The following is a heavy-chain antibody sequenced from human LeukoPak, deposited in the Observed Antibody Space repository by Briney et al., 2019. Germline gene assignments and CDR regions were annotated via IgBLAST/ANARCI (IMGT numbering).Heavy chain of an antibody. J-gene: IGHJ4*02. CDR1: GYTFTSYG. V-gene: IGHV1-18*01. Sequence: GASVKVSCKASGYTFTSYGISWVRQAPGQGLEWMGWISAYNGNTNYAQKLQGRVTMTTDTSTSTAYMELRSLRSDDTAVYYCARAYQRDFWSGSKVLYFDYWGQGSLVTVSS. D-gene: IGHD3-3*01. CDR3: ARAYQRDFWSGSKVLYFDY. CDR2: ISAYNGNT.